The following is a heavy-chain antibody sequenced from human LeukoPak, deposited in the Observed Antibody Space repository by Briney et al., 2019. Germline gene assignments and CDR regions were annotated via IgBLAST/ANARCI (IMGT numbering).Heavy chain of an antibody. V-gene: IGHV4-31*03. J-gene: IGHJ4*02. CDR3: ARDGAGYSYGFN. CDR2: IYYSGST. CDR1: GGSISSGGYY. D-gene: IGHD5-18*01. Sequence: SGTLSLTCTVSGGSISSGGYYWSWIRQHPGKGLEWIGYIYYSGSTYYNPSLKSRVTISVDTSKNQFSLKLSSVTAADTAVYYCARDGAGYSYGFNWGQGTLVTVPS.